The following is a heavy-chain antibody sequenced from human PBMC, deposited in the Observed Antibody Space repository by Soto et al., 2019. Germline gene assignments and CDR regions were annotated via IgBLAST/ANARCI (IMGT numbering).Heavy chain of an antibody. Sequence: QVQLVESGGGVVQPGRSLRLSCAASGFTFSSYAMHWVRQAPGKGLEWVAVISYDGSNKYYADSVKGRFTISRDNSKNTLYLQMNSLRAEDTAVYYCARDGYDFWRGPVSHPDVWGQGTTVPVSS. J-gene: IGHJ6*02. CDR2: ISYDGSNK. D-gene: IGHD3-3*01. V-gene: IGHV3-30-3*01. CDR3: ARDGYDFWRGPVSHPDV. CDR1: GFTFSSYA.